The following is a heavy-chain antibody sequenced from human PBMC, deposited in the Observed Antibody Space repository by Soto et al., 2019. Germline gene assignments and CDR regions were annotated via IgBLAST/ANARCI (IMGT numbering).Heavy chain of an antibody. CDR3: ARQYGWDAFKI. Sequence: QLQLQESGPGLVKPSETLSLTCTVSGASISSSSYYWGWIRQPPGKGLEWIGSIYYSGSTYYHPSLKSRVTISVDRSKTQCTRKLSPVTAADPTVDYGARQYGWDAFKIWGQGTMVTASS. V-gene: IGHV4-39*01. J-gene: IGHJ3*02. CDR1: GASISSSSYY. D-gene: IGHD2-8*02. CDR2: IYYSGST.